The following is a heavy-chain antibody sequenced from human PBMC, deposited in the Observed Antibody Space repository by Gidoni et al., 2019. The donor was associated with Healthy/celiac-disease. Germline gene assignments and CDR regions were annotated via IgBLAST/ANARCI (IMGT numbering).Heavy chain of an antibody. CDR3: TRVRITIFGVVIHDAFDI. Sequence: EVQLVESGGGWVKPGRSLRLSCNASGFTFVNYAMRGCRQSPGQGLEWVGFSRRKAYGGTTEYAASVKGRFTISRDDSKSIAYLQLTSLKTEDTAVYYCTRVRITIFGVVIHDAFDIWGQGTMVTVSS. D-gene: IGHD3-3*01. CDR2: SRRKAYGGTT. V-gene: IGHV3-49*05. J-gene: IGHJ3*02. CDR1: GFTFVNYA.